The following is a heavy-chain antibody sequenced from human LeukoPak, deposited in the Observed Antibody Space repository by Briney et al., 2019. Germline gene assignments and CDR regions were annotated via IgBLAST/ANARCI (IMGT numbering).Heavy chain of an antibody. CDR2: INHSGST. V-gene: IGHV4-34*01. CDR3: ARLEAYSSSSGGWFDP. D-gene: IGHD6-6*01. CDR1: GGSFSGYY. J-gene: IGHJ5*02. Sequence: SETLSLTCAVYGGSFSGYYWSWIRQPPGKGLEWIGEINHSGSTNYNPSLRSRVTISVDTSKNQFSLKLSSVTAADTAVYYCARLEAYSSSSGGWFDPWGQGTLVSVSS.